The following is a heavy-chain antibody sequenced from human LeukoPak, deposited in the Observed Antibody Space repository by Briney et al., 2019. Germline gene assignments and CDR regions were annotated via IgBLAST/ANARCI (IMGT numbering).Heavy chain of an antibody. V-gene: IGHV4-59*01. D-gene: IGHD2-2*01. CDR3: ARGPAAYDY. Sequence: PSETLSLTCTVSGDSMYSYYWSWIRQPPGKGLEWIGYISYSGSTNYNPSLKSRVTIMADTFKNQFSLRLSSVTAADTAVYYCARGPAAYDYWGQGTLVTVSS. J-gene: IGHJ4*02. CDR1: GDSMYSYY. CDR2: ISYSGST.